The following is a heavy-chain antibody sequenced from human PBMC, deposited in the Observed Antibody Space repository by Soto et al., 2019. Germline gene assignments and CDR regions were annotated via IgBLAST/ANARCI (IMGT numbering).Heavy chain of an antibody. CDR2: IYYSGST. CDR1: GASISSSTYY. V-gene: IGHV4-39*01. D-gene: IGHD1-26*01. J-gene: IGHJ4*02. CDR3: ASVLSGSFVDY. Sequence: HLQLQGSGRGLVKPSETLSLTCTVSGASISSSTYYWAWIRQPPGKGLEWSGSIYYSGSTYYNPSLKDRLTISVDTSRNQFSLKLTSVTAADTAVYYCASVLSGSFVDYWGQGTLVTVSS.